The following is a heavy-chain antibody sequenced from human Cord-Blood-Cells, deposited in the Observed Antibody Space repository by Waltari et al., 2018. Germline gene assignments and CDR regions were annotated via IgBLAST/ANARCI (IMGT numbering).Heavy chain of an antibody. V-gene: IGHV1-24*01. CDR2: FEPEDGET. D-gene: IGHD1-26*01. J-gene: IGHJ3*02. CDR1: GNTLPEFS. CDR3: ATGSIVGATIAFDI. Sequence: QVQLVQSGAEVKKPGASVKVSCMVSGNTLPEFSMHWGRKAPGKGLEWMGGFEPEDGETSYAQKFQGRVTMTEDTSTDTAYMELSSLRSEDTAVYYCATGSIVGATIAFDIWGQGTMVTVSS.